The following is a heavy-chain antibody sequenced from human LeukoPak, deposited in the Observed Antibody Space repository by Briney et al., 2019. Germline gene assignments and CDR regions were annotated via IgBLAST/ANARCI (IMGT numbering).Heavy chain of an antibody. D-gene: IGHD2-2*01. J-gene: IGHJ4*02. CDR3: ARDRGIVVLPAGTFDY. CDR2: ISYDGSNK. CDR1: GFTFSSYA. V-gene: IGHV3-30*04. Sequence: GGSLRLSCAASGFTFSSYAMHWVRQAPGKGLEWVAVISYDGSNKYYADSVKGRFTISRDNSKNTLYLQMNSLRAEDTAVYYCARDRGIVVLPAGTFDYWGQGTLVTVSS.